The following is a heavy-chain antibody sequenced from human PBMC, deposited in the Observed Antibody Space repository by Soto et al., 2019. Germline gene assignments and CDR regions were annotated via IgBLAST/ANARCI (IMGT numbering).Heavy chain of an antibody. D-gene: IGHD4-17*01. CDR3: ARGSPVYGDYEGNWFDP. CDR2: IYHSGST. CDR1: GGSISSGGYS. J-gene: IGHJ5*02. Sequence: SETLSLTCAVSGGSISSGGYSWRWIRQPPGKGLEWIGYIYHSGSTYYNPSLKSRVTISVDRSKNQFSLKLSSVTAADTAVYYCARGSPVYGDYEGNWFDPWGQGTLVTVSS. V-gene: IGHV4-30-2*01.